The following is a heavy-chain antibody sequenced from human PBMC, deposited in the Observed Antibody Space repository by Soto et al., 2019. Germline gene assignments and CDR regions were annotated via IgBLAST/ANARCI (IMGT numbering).Heavy chain of an antibody. Sequence: SETLSLTCAVYGGYFSGYYWSWIRQPPGKGLEWIGEINHSGSTNYNPSLKSRVTISVDTSKNQFSLKLSSVTAADTAVYYCARGCITMVRGVITFYYYYYMDVWGKGTTVTVSS. J-gene: IGHJ6*03. CDR1: GGYFSGYY. CDR2: INHSGST. D-gene: IGHD3-10*01. CDR3: ARGCITMVRGVITFYYYYYMDV. V-gene: IGHV4-34*01.